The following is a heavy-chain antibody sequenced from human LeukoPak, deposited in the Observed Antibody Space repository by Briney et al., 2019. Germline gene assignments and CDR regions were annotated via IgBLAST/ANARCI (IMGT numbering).Heavy chain of an antibody. CDR2: INPNSGGT. CDR3: ARDRITMVRGVMGQSWFDP. D-gene: IGHD3-10*01. V-gene: IGHV1-2*02. J-gene: IGHJ5*02. Sequence: ASVKVSCKASGGTFSSYAISWVRQAPGQGLEWMGWINPNSGGTNYAQKFQGRVTMTRDTSISTDYMELSRLRSDDTAVYYCARDRITMVRGVMGQSWFDPWGQGTLVTVSS. CDR1: GGTFSSYA.